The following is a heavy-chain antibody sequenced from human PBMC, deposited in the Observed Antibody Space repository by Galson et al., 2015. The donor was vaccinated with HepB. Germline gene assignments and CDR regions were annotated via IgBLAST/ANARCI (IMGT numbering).Heavy chain of an antibody. V-gene: IGHV6-1*01. Sequence: CAISGDSVSSNSAAWNWIRQSPSRGLEWLGRTYYRSKWYNDYAVSVKSRITINPDTSKNQFSLQLNSVTPEDTAVYYCAREVQEDRSGWYQPHQYYFDYWGQGTLVTVSS. CDR3: AREVQEDRSGWYQPHQYYFDY. D-gene: IGHD6-19*01. CDR2: TYYRSKWYN. CDR1: GDSVSSNSAA. J-gene: IGHJ4*02.